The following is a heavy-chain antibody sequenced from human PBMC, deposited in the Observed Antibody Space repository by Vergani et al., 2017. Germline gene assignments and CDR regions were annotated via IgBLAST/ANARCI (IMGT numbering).Heavy chain of an antibody. CDR3: TTDVVVVPGGVY. CDR1: GFTFSNAW. J-gene: IGHJ4*02. V-gene: IGHV3-15*01. Sequence: VQLVESGGGVVQPGRSLRLSCAASGFTFSNAWMSWVRQAPGKGLEWVGRIKSKTDGGTTDYAAPVKGRFTISRDDSKNTLYLQMNSLKTEDTAVYDCTTDVVVVPGGVYWGQGTLVTVSS. CDR2: IKSKTDGGTT. D-gene: IGHD2-2*01.